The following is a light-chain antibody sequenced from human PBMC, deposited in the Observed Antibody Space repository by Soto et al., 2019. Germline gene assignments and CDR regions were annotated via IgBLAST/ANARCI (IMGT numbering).Light chain of an antibody. CDR1: SSNIGAEYD. CDR3: QSYDSSLSDVV. Sequence: QSVLTQPPSVSGAPGQRVTISGTGGSSNIGAEYDVHWYQQVPGTAPKLLIYVTYNRPSWVPDRFSGSKSGTSASLAITGLQAEDEDEYYCQSYDSSLSDVVFGGGTQLTVL. J-gene: IGLJ2*01. CDR2: VTY. V-gene: IGLV1-40*01.